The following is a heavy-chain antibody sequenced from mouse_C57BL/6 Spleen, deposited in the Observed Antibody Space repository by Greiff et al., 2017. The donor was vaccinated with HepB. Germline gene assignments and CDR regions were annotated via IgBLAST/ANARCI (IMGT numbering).Heavy chain of an antibody. CDR3: ARGWYYGTRYAIDY. D-gene: IGHD1-1*01. V-gene: IGHV1-22*01. Sequence: EVQLQQSGPELVKPGASVKMSCKASGYTFTDYNMHWVKQSHGKSLEWIGYINPNNGGTSYNQKFKGKATLTVNKSSSTAYMELRSLTSEDSAVYYCARGWYYGTRYAIDYWGQGTSVTVSS. CDR2: INPNNGGT. J-gene: IGHJ4*01. CDR1: GYTFTDYN.